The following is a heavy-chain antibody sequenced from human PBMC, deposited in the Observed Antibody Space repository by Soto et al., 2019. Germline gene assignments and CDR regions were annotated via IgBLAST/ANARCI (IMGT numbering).Heavy chain of an antibody. J-gene: IGHJ4*02. V-gene: IGHV3-30*18. D-gene: IGHD3-9*01. CDR1: GFTFSSYG. CDR3: AKEYYSYYDSLTGGGFDY. Sequence: QVQLVESGGGVVQPGRSLRLSCAASGFTFSSYGMHWVRQAPGKGLEWVAVISYDGSNKYYADSVKGRFTISRDNSKNTQYLQMNSLRAEDTAVYYCAKEYYSYYDSLTGGGFDYWGQGTLVTVSS. CDR2: ISYDGSNK.